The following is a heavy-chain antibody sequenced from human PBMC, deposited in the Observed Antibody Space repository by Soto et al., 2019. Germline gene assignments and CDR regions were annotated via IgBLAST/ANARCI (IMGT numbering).Heavy chain of an antibody. CDR1: GFTFSSYS. CDR3: ARDSGDYGSGSYHQPER. CDR2: ISSSSSYI. J-gene: IGHJ4*02. V-gene: IGHV3-21*01. D-gene: IGHD3-10*01. Sequence: EVQLVESGGGLVKPGGSLRLSCAASGFTFSSYSMNWVRQAPGKGLEWVSSISSSSSYIYYADSVKGRFTISRDNAKNSLYLQMNSLRAEDTAVYYCARDSGDYGSGSYHQPERWDQGTLVTVSS.